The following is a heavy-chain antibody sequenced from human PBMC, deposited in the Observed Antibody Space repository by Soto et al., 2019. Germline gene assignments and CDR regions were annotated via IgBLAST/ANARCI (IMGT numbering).Heavy chain of an antibody. CDR2: INDSGSI. D-gene: IGHD3-9*01. CDR1: GGSFSGYY. Sequence: QVQLQQWGAGPLRPLETLSLTCGVSGGSFSGYYWAWIRQSPGKGLEWIGEINDSGSIKYNPSLKRRVSISVDTSKNHYSLNLRSVTAADTAVYYCARESHDILTGPPWVWYFDLWGRGTLVTVSS. J-gene: IGHJ2*01. CDR3: ARESHDILTGPPWVWYFDL. V-gene: IGHV4-34*01.